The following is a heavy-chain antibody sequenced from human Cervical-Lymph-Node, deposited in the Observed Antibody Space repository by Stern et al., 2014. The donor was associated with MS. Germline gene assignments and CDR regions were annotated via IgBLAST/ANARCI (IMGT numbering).Heavy chain of an antibody. Sequence: QMQLVQSGPEVKKPGTSVKVSCKASGFTFSSSAVQWVRQARGQRLAWIGLIVVGSGYTKYAQKFQERVTITRDMSTNTAYMELSSLTSEDTAVYYCAAGPDRDSSDDYYHGMDFWGQGTTVTVSS. CDR3: AAGPDRDSSDDYYHGMDF. V-gene: IGHV1-58*01. CDR1: GFTFSSSA. D-gene: IGHD3-22*01. J-gene: IGHJ6*02. CDR2: IVVGSGYT.